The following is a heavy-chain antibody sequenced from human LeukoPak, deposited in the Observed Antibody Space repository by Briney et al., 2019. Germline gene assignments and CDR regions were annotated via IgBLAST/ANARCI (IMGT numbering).Heavy chain of an antibody. CDR1: GFTFSSNY. CDR3: ARGLDSSGGGYYFDY. CDR2: LYRGTTT. J-gene: IGHJ4*02. Sequence: GGSLRLSCAASGFTFSSNYMSWVRQAPGKGLEWVSVLYRGTTTYYADSVKGRFTISRDNSKNTLYLQMNSLRAEDTAVYHCARGLDSSGGGYYFDYWGQGTLVTVSS. V-gene: IGHV3-53*01. D-gene: IGHD3-10*01.